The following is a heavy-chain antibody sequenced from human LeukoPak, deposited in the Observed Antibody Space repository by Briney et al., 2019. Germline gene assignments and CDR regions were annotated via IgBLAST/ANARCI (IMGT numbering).Heavy chain of an antibody. D-gene: IGHD2-2*01. V-gene: IGHV3-7*01. Sequence: GGSLRLSCAASGFSFSSYCMTWVRQAPGKGLEGVANIKQDGSEKYYVDSVKGRFTISRDNAKNSLYLQMNSLRAEDTAVYYCARDTTTYCSSTSCYRKVSWFDPWGQGTLVTVSS. CDR3: ARDTTTYCSSTSCYRKVSWFDP. CDR1: GFSFSSYC. J-gene: IGHJ5*02. CDR2: IKQDGSEK.